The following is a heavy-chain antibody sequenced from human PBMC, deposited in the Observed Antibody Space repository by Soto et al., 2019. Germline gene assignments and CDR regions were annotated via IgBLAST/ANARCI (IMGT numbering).Heavy chain of an antibody. V-gene: IGHV3-13*01. CDR1: GFMFSFYD. CDR2: IGSAGDT. J-gene: IGHJ5*02. CDR3: AKSMMATTGANWLDP. Sequence: PGGSLRLSCAASGFMFSFYDMHWVRQVTGKGLEWVSAIGSAGDTYYPGSVKGRFTISRGNAKNALYLQMDSLRAGDTAIYFRAKSMMATTGANWLDPWGQGTLVTVSS. D-gene: IGHD1-1*01.